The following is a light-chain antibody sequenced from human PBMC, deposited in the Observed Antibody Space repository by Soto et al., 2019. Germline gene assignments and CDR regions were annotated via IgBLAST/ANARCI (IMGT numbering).Light chain of an antibody. J-gene: IGKJ1*01. CDR1: QVISSY. V-gene: IGKV1-9*01. Sequence: DIQLTQSPSFLSASVGDRVTITYRASQVISSYLAWYQQKPGKAPKLLIYAASTLQSGVPSRFSGSGSGTEFTLTIRSLQPEDFATYYCQQLNSYPRTFGQGTQVEIK. CDR3: QQLNSYPRT. CDR2: AAS.